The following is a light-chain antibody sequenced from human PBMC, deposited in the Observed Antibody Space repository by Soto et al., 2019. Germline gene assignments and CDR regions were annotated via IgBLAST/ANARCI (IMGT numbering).Light chain of an antibody. CDR2: NVY. J-gene: IGLJ1*01. CDR3: SSYAASSNV. Sequence: QSALTQPASVSGSPGQSITISCTGTISDIGAYNYVSWHQQHPGKAPKLVIYNVYDLPSGISYRFSGSKSGNTASLTISGLQAEDEADYYCSSYAASSNVFGTGTKVTVL. V-gene: IGLV2-14*03. CDR1: ISDIGAYNY.